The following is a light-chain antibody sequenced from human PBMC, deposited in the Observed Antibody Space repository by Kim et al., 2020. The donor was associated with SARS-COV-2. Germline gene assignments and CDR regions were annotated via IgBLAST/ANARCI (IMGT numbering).Light chain of an antibody. CDR2: ENN. CDR1: SGSIASNY. J-gene: IGLJ2*01. Sequence: GKAVTISCTGSSGSIASNYVEWYKQRPGSAPTTVIYENNKRPSGVPDRFSGSSDRSSNSASIAMAQLKDEDEADYYCQYYGSSNPSFGGGTQLTVL. CDR3: QYYGSSNPS. V-gene: IGLV6-57*02.